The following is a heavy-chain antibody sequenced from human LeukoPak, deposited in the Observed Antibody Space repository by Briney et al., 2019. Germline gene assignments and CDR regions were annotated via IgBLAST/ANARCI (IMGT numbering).Heavy chain of an antibody. Sequence: GGSLRLSCAASGFTVSSNYMSWVRQAPGKGLEWVSVIYSGGSTYYADSVKGRFTISRDNSKNTLYLQMNSLRSEDTALYYCTRDNIAGSGSSDWGQGTLVTVSS. CDR1: GFTVSSNY. CDR3: TRDNIAGSGSSD. D-gene: IGHD3-10*01. V-gene: IGHV3-53*05. CDR2: IYSGGST. J-gene: IGHJ4*02.